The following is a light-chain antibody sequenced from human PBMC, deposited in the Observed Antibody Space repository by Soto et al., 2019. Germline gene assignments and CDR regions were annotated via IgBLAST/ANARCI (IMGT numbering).Light chain of an antibody. V-gene: IGKV1-5*03. J-gene: IGKJ5*01. Sequence: SPSFLSASAGDRVTITCRASQSISSWLAWYQQKPGKAPKLLIYKASSLESGVPSRFSGSGSGTEFTLTISSLQPDDFATYYCQQYNSYSPWTFGQGTRLEIK. CDR2: KAS. CDR3: QQYNSYSPWT. CDR1: QSISSW.